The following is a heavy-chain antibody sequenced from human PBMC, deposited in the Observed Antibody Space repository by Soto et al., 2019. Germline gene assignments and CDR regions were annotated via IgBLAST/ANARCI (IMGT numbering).Heavy chain of an antibody. CDR3: AHQILTGTTSGSWFDP. Sequence: SGATLVNPTQTLTLTCTFSGFSLSTSGVGVGWIRQPPGKALEWLALIYWDDDKRYSPSLKSRLTITKDTSKNQVVLTMTNMDPVDTATYYCAHQILTGTTSGSWFDPWGQGTLVTVSS. CDR1: GFSLSTSGVG. CDR2: IYWDDDK. D-gene: IGHD1-7*01. V-gene: IGHV2-5*02. J-gene: IGHJ5*02.